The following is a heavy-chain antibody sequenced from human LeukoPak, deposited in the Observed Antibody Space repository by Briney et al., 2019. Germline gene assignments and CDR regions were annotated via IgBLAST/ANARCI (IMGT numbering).Heavy chain of an antibody. J-gene: IGHJ3*02. D-gene: IGHD2-8*01. CDR1: GFTFSSYS. V-gene: IGHV3-21*01. CDR3: ARDRRMVRGAFDI. Sequence: PGGSLRLSCAASGFTFSSYSMNWVRQAPGKGLEWVSSISSSSSYIYYADSVKGRFTISRDNAKNPLYLQMNSLRAEDTAVYYCARDRRMVRGAFDIWGQGTMVTVSS. CDR2: ISSSSSYI.